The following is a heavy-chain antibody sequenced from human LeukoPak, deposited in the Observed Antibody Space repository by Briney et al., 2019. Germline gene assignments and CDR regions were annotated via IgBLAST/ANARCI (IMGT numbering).Heavy chain of an antibody. CDR3: ASGRSIAAAGQAFDI. V-gene: IGHV3-48*02. D-gene: IGHD6-13*01. J-gene: IGHJ3*02. Sequence: PGGSLRPSCAASGFTFSSYSMNWVRQAPGKGLEWVSYISSSSSTIYYADSVKGRFTISRDNAKNSLYLQMNSLRDEDTAVYYCASGRSIAAAGQAFDIWGQGTMVTVSS. CDR2: ISSSSSTI. CDR1: GFTFSSYS.